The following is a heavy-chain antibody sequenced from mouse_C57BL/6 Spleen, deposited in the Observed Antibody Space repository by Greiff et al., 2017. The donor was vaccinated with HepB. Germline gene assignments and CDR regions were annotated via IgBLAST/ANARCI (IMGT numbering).Heavy chain of an antibody. CDR3: ARDRGDYGHFDY. CDR1: GFTFSDYY. CDR2: INYDGSST. Sequence: EVKVVESEGGLVQPGSSMKLSCTASGFTFSDYYMAWVRQVPEKGLEWVANINYDGSSTYYLDSLKSRFIISRDNAKNILYLQMSSLKSEDTATYYCARDRGDYGHFDYWGQGTTLTVSS. V-gene: IGHV5-16*01. J-gene: IGHJ2*01. D-gene: IGHD2-4*01.